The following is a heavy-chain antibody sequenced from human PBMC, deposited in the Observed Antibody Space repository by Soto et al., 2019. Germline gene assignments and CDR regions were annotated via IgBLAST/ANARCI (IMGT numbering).Heavy chain of an antibody. CDR2: IRGSGEQT. CDR1: GFTFSSSV. D-gene: IGHD5-12*01. J-gene: IGHJ4*02. V-gene: IGHV3-23*01. CDR3: AKSNGWLAVY. Sequence: GGSLRLSCAASGFTFSSSVMHWVRQAPGKGLEWVSLIRGSGEQTLYADSVKGRFTISKDNSKNALFLQMNSLRVEDTAVYFCAKSNGWLAVYWGQGALVTVSS.